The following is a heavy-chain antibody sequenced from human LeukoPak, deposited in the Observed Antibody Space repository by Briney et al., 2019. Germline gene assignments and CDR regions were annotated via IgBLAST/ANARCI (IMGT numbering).Heavy chain of an antibody. CDR3: ARDRLDYYYGSSFLDY. CDR1: GYTFTSYA. J-gene: IGHJ4*02. CDR2: ISAYNGNT. Sequence: ASVKVSCKASGYTFTSYAISWVRQAPGQGLEWMGWISAYNGNTNYAQKLQGRVTMTTDTSTSTAYMELRSLRSEDTAVYYCARDRLDYYYGSSFLDYWGQRTLVTVSS. V-gene: IGHV1-18*01. D-gene: IGHD3-10*01.